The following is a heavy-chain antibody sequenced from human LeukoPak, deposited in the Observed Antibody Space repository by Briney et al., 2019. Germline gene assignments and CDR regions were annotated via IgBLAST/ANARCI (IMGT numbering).Heavy chain of an antibody. V-gene: IGHV6-1*01. CDR3: AREPGGAGYSGYDPFDY. D-gene: IGHD5-12*01. J-gene: IGHJ4*02. Sequence: PSQTLSLTCAISGDSVSSNSAAWNRIRQSPSRGLEWLGMTYYRSKWYNDYAVSVESRITINPDTSKNQFSLQLNSVTPEDTAVYYCAREPGGAGYSGYDPFDYWGQGTLVTVSS. CDR1: GDSVSSNSAA. CDR2: TYYRSKWYN.